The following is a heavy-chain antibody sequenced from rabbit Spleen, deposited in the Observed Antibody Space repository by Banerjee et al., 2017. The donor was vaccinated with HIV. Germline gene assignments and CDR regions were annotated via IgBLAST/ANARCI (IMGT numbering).Heavy chain of an antibody. CDR2: INAATGKP. J-gene: IGHJ4*01. CDR3: VRDLGYDDYSEKGYFNL. D-gene: IGHD2-1*01. V-gene: IGHV1S45*01. CDR1: GFSFGDRDV. Sequence: QEQLVESGGGLVQPTGSLTLTCKASGFSFGDRDVMCWVRQAPGKGLEWIACINAATGKPVYATWAKGRFTISSHNAQNTLYLQLNSLTAADTATYFCVRDLGYDDYSEKGYFNLWGPGTLVTVS.